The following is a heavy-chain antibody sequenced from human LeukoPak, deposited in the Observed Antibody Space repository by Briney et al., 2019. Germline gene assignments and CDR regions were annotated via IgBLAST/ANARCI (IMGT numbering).Heavy chain of an antibody. CDR3: ARIAAAGHYYYYYMDV. V-gene: IGHV1-69*05. CDR1: GGTFSSYA. J-gene: IGHJ6*03. CDR2: IIPIFGTA. Sequence: SVKVSCKACGGTFSSYAISWVRQAPGQGLEWMGRIIPIFGTANYAQKFQGRVTITTDESTSTAYMELSSLRSEDTAVYYCARIAAAGHYYYYYMDVWGKGTTVTVSS. D-gene: IGHD6-13*01.